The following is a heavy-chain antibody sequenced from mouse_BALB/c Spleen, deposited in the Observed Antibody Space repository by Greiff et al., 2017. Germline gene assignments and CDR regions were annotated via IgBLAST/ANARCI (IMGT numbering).Heavy chain of an antibody. CDR2: IRNKANGYTT. J-gene: IGHJ2*01. V-gene: IGHV7-3*02. D-gene: IGHD1-1*01. Sequence: EVILVESGGGLVQPGGSLRLSCATSGFTFTDYYMSWVRQPPGKALEWLGFIRNKANGYTTEYSASVKGRFTISRDNSQSILYLQMNTLRAEDSATYYCARDNYYGSSFDYWGQGTTLTVSS. CDR3: ARDNYYGSSFDY. CDR1: GFTFTDYY.